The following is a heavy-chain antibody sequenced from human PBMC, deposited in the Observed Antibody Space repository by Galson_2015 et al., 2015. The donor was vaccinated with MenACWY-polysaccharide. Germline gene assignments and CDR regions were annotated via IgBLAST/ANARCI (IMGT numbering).Heavy chain of an antibody. J-gene: IGHJ6*02. Sequence: SVKVSCKASGYPFTSYGVTWVRQVPGQGLEWMGWISTYSGNTNYTQSLQGRVTLTTDKSTRTAYMELRHLRSDDTATYYCARAGTRIAAVGTGGYYALDVWGQGTTVIVSS. CDR3: ARAGTRIAAVGTGGYYALDV. D-gene: IGHD6-13*01. CDR1: GYPFTSYG. V-gene: IGHV1-18*01. CDR2: ISTYSGNT.